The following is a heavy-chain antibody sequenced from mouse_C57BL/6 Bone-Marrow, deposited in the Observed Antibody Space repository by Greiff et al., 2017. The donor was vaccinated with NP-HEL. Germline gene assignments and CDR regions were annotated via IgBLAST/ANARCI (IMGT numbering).Heavy chain of an antibody. CDR1: GYTFTSYW. J-gene: IGHJ1*03. CDR2: INPSNGGT. V-gene: IGHV1-53*01. Sequence: VQLQQPGTELVKPGASVKLSCKASGYTFTSYWMHWVKQRPGQGLEWIGNINPSNGGTNYNEKFKSKATLTVDKSSSTAYMQLSSLTSEDSAVYYCARWDGYYAYWYFDVWGTGTTVTVSS. D-gene: IGHD2-3*01. CDR3: ARWDGYYAYWYFDV.